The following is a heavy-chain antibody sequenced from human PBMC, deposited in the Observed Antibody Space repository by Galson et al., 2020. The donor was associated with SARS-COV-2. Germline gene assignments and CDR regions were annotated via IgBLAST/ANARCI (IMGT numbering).Heavy chain of an antibody. J-gene: IGHJ4*02. CDR3: ARADSGWYVDF. V-gene: IGHV3-53*04. CDR1: GFTVSSNY. CDR2: IYSCGST. Sequence: GESLKISCAVSGFTVSSNYMSWGRQAPGKGLEWVSVIYSCGSTYYADSVKGRFTISRHNSKNTLYLQMNSLRAEDTDVYYCARADSGWYVDFWGQGTLVIVSS. D-gene: IGHD6-19*01.